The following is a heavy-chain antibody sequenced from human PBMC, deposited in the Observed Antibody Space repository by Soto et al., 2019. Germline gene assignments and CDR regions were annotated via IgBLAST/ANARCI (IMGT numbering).Heavy chain of an antibody. CDR3: VKDESINWYSGHFRH. Sequence: GGSLRLSCAASGFTFDDYAMHWVRQVPGKGLEWVSGINWNSGSIGYGDSVKGRFAISRDNAKNSLHLQMNSLSAEDTAFYYCVKDESINWYSGHFRHWGQGTLVTVSP. J-gene: IGHJ1*01. CDR1: GFTFDDYA. D-gene: IGHD6-13*01. V-gene: IGHV3-9*01. CDR2: INWNSGSI.